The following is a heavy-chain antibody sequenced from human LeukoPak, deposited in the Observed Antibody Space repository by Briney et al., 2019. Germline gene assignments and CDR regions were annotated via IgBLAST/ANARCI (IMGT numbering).Heavy chain of an antibody. J-gene: IGHJ4*02. CDR3: ASGGTAMVFYFDY. D-gene: IGHD5-18*01. CDR2: IYSGGST. V-gene: IGHV3-53*01. CDR1: GFTVSSNY. Sequence: GGSLRLSRAASGFTVSSNYMSWVRQAPGKGLEWVSVIYSGGSTYYADSVKGRFTISRDNSKNTLYLQMNSLRAEDTAVYYCASGGTAMVFYFDYWGQGTLVTVSS.